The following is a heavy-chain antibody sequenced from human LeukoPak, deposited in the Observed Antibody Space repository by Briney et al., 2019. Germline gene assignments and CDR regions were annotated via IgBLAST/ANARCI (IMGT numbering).Heavy chain of an antibody. CDR2: IYRDGST. J-gene: IGHJ4*02. CDR3: AREGVASGLDY. V-gene: IGHV3-53*01. Sequence: GGSLRLSCAASGSTVSSNYMSWVRQAPGKGLEWLSVIYRDGSTYYADSVKGRFTISRDNSKNTLYLQMNSLRAEDTAVYYCAREGVASGLDYWGQGTLVIVSS. D-gene: IGHD6-25*01. CDR1: GSTVSSNY.